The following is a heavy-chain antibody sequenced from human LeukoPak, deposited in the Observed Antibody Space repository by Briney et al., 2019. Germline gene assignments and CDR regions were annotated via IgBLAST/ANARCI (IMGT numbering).Heavy chain of an antibody. CDR2: VNPNSGHT. CDR3: ARGAPGSYCSGGSCPYFDY. J-gene: IGHJ4*02. D-gene: IGHD2-15*01. Sequence: ASVKVSCKASGYTFTSYDVNWVRQATGQGLEWMGWVNPNSGHTGYAQKFQGRVTMTTNTSISTAYMELSSLRSEDTAVYYCARGAPGSYCSGGSCPYFDYWAREPWSPSPQ. V-gene: IGHV1-8*01. CDR1: GYTFTSYD.